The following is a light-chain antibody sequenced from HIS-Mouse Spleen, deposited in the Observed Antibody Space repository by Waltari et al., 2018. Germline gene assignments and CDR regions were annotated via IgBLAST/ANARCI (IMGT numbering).Light chain of an antibody. V-gene: IGLV2-23*01. Sequence: QSALTQPASVSGSPVPSITISCTGTSSDVWSYNLLSWYQQHPGKAPKLMIYEGSKRPSGVSNRFSGSKSGNTASLTISGLQAEDEADYYCCSYAGSSTLVFGGGTKLTVL. CDR1: SSDVWSYNL. CDR3: CSYAGSSTLV. CDR2: EGS. J-gene: IGLJ3*02.